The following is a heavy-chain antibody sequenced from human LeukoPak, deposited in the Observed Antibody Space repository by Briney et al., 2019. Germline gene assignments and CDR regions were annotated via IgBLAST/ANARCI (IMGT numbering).Heavy chain of an antibody. V-gene: IGHV3-48*04. D-gene: IGHD2-2*01. CDR3: ARLPAYCSSTSCYYDY. Sequence: GGSLRLSCVASGFTFSSNSMSWVRQAPGKGLEWVSYISSASGSIYYADSVKGRFTVSRDHAKNSLFLQMNSLRAEDTAVYYCARLPAYCSSTSCYYDYWGQGTLVTVSS. CDR1: GFTFSSNS. J-gene: IGHJ4*02. CDR2: ISSASGSI.